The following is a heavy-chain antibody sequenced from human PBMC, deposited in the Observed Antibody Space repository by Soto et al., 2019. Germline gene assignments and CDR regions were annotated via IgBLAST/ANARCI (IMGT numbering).Heavy chain of an antibody. CDR3: ARVPPAVFGELFGGIDY. Sequence: QVQLVQSGAEVKKPGASVKVSCKASGYTFTSYGISWVRQAPGQGLERMGWISAYNGNTNYAQKLQGRVTMTTDTSTSTGYMQLGSLRSDDTAVYYCARVPPAVFGELFGGIDYWGQGTLVTVSS. J-gene: IGHJ4*02. CDR2: ISAYNGNT. D-gene: IGHD3-10*01. V-gene: IGHV1-18*01. CDR1: GYTFTSYG.